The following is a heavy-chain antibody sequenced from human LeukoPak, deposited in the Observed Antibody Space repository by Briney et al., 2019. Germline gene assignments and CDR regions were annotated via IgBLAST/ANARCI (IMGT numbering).Heavy chain of an antibody. D-gene: IGHD3-22*01. J-gene: IGHJ6*02. Sequence: GGSLRLSCAASGFTFSSYAMHWVRKAPGKGLEWVAVISYDGSNKYYADSVKGRFTISRDNSQNTLYLQMNSLRAEDTAVYYCARDRRIISITMIVVGPGSYGMDVWGQGTTVTVSS. CDR3: ARDRRIISITMIVVGPGSYGMDV. CDR1: GFTFSSYA. V-gene: IGHV3-30-3*01. CDR2: ISYDGSNK.